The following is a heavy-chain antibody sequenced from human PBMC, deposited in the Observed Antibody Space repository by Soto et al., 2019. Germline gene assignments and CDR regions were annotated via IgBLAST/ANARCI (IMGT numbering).Heavy chain of an antibody. Sequence: QVQLVQSGAEVKKPGSSVKVSCKASGGTFSSYSINWVRQAPGQGLEWMGEIIPVFGTANYAQKFQGRVTITADESTSTVYMELISLRSADTSVYSCGRDGGSDSGGFDYWGQGTLVTVSS. J-gene: IGHJ4*02. V-gene: IGHV1-69*01. CDR1: GGTFSSYS. CDR2: IIPVFGTA. CDR3: GRDGGSDSGGFDY. D-gene: IGHD1-26*01.